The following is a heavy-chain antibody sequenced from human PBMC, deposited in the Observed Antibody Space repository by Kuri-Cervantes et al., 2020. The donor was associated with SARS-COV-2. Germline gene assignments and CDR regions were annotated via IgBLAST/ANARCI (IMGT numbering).Heavy chain of an antibody. J-gene: IGHJ5*02. CDR1: GGSFSGYC. D-gene: IGHD6-13*01. CDR3: ARAQIAAAGTGTFFGP. Sequence: SQTLSLTCAVYGGSFSGYCWTWIRQPPGKGLEGGGEINHSGSTNYTPSLKSRVTMSVDTSNNQFSLKLSSVTAADTAVYYCARAQIAAAGTGTFFGPWGQGTLATVSS. V-gene: IGHV4-34*01. CDR2: INHSGST.